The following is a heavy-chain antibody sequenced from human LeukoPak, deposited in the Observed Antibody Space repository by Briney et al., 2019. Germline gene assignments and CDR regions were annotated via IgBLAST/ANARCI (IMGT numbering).Heavy chain of an antibody. CDR1: GYTFTGYY. V-gene: IGHV1-2*06. D-gene: IGHD3-22*01. CDR2: INPNSGGT. Sequence: ASVEVSCTASGYTFTGYYMHWVRQAPGQGLEWMGRINPNSGGTNYAQKFQGRVTMTRDTSISTAYMELSRLRSDDTAVYYCARRPNQYYYDSSGYRGAFDIWGQGTMVTVSS. CDR3: ARRPNQYYYDSSGYRGAFDI. J-gene: IGHJ3*02.